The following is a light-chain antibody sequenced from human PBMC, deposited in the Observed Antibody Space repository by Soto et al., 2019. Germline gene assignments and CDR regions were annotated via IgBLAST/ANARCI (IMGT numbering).Light chain of an antibody. Sequence: EVVVTQSPATLSVSPGERATLSCRASQSVSSNLAWYQQKPGQAPRLLIYGASTRATGIPARFSGSGSGTEFPPTISSLQSEVFAVYYCHQYDNCQKTFGQGTRLEIK. CDR2: GAS. CDR3: HQYDNCQKT. J-gene: IGKJ5*01. CDR1: QSVSSN. V-gene: IGKV3-15*01.